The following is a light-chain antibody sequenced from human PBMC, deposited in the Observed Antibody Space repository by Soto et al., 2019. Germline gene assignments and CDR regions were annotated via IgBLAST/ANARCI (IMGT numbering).Light chain of an antibody. CDR3: QQYSSCWT. CDR1: QTISRW. CDR2: DAT. Sequence: IQLTPTPSTLSASLGDEVTIPFRASQTISRWLAWYQQKPGKAPKLLIHDATSLESGVPSRFSGSGSGTEFTLTISSLQPDDFATYYCQQYSSCWTLAEGTKVDIK. J-gene: IGKJ1*01. V-gene: IGKV1-5*01.